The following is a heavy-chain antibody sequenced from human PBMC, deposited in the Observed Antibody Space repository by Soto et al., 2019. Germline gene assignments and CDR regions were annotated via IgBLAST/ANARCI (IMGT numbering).Heavy chain of an antibody. CDR3: VKTGTRGIVVVPAAMEFDY. CDR1: GFTFSSYA. CDR2: ISSNGGST. V-gene: IGHV3-64D*08. J-gene: IGHJ4*02. Sequence: GGSLRLSCSASGFTFSSYAMHWVRQAPGKGLEYVSAISSNGGSTYYADSVKGRFTISRDNSKNTLYLQMSSLRAEDTAVYYCVKTGTRGIVVVPAAMEFDYWGQGTLVTVSS. D-gene: IGHD2-2*01.